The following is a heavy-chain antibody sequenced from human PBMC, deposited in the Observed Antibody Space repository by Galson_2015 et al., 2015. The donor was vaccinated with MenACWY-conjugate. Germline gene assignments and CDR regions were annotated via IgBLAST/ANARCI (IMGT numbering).Heavy chain of an antibody. CDR3: ARDRIAVAGDNFDY. CDR2: IYYSGST. J-gene: IGHJ4*02. CDR1: GGSISSSSYY. V-gene: IGHV4-39*07. Sequence: ETLSLTCTVSGGSISSSSYYWGWIRQPPGKGLEWIGSIYYSGSTYYNPSLKSRVTISVDTSKNQFSLKLSSVTAADTAVYYCARDRIAVAGDNFDYWGQGTLVTVTS. D-gene: IGHD6-19*01.